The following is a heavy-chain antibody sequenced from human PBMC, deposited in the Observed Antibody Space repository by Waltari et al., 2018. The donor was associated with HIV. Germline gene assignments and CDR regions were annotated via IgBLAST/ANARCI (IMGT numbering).Heavy chain of an antibody. CDR1: GFTFSRSW. CDR2: IKEDGSER. J-gene: IGHJ4*02. D-gene: IGHD6-19*01. V-gene: IGHV3-7*01. Sequence: EVQLVESWGGSVQPGGSLRLSCTVSGFTFSRSWMTWVRQAPGRGLEWVANIKEDGSERSYVESVKGRFIISRDNAKNSLFLQMYGLGAEDTGVYYCARLQWATQNLDFWGQGTLVTVSS. CDR3: ARLQWATQNLDF.